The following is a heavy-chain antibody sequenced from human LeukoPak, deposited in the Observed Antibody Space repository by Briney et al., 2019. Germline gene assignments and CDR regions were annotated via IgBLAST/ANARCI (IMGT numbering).Heavy chain of an antibody. CDR1: GDSIISTPYY. D-gene: IGHD4-23*01. J-gene: IGHJ4*02. CDR2: IYYSGST. V-gene: IGHV4-39*01. Sequence: SETLSLTCTVSGDSIISTPYYWGWIRQSPGKGLVWIGIIYYSGSTYYNPSLKSRVTMSVDTSKNQFSLKLNSVTAADTAVYFCARHLNSGGNSPLVYWGQGTLVTVST. CDR3: ARHLNSGGNSPLVY.